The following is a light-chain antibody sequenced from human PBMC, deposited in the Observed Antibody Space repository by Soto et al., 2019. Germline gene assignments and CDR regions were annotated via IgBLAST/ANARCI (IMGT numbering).Light chain of an antibody. Sequence: EIVLTQSPGTLYLSPGERATLSCRASQNVRDSYLAWYQQKPGQAHSLLLYDTSTRATGVPDRFIGSGSGTDLALTISRVEPEDFALYFCQQYGSSPGTFGQGTKVEI. CDR2: DTS. V-gene: IGKV3-20*01. CDR3: QQYGSSPGT. J-gene: IGKJ1*01. CDR1: QNVRDSY.